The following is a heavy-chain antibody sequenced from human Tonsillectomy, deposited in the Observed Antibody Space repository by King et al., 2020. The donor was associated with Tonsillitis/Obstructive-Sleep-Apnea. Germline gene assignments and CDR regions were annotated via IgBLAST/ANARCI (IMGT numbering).Heavy chain of an antibody. J-gene: IGHJ4*02. Sequence: VQLQQWGAGLLKPPETLSLTCAVYGGSFSGYYWSWIRQPPGKGLEWIGEINHSGSTNYNPSLKSRVTISVDTSTNQFSLKLSSVTAADTAVYYCARWGPYCSSTSCYLDCWGQGTLVTVSS. V-gene: IGHV4-34*01. CDR3: ARWGPYCSSTSCYLDC. CDR2: INHSGST. D-gene: IGHD2-2*01. CDR1: GGSFSGYY.